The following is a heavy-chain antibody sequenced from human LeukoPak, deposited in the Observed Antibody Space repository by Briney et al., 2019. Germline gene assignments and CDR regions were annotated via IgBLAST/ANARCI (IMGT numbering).Heavy chain of an antibody. CDR2: INLSGGST. V-gene: IGHV1-46*01. Sequence: ASVKVSCKASGDTFSSYYMHWVRQAPGQGLEWMGIINLSGGSTSYAQRFQGRVTMTRDTSTSTAYMELSSLRSEDTAVYYCARGGGSGWYEFWFDYWGQGTLVTVSS. D-gene: IGHD6-19*01. CDR1: GDTFSSYY. J-gene: IGHJ5*01. CDR3: ARGGGSGWYEFWFDY.